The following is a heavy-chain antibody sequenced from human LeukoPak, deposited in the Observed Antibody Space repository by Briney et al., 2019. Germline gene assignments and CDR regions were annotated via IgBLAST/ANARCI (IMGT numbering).Heavy chain of an antibody. D-gene: IGHD5-12*01. J-gene: IGHJ4*02. CDR3: AREHSSGYSGYGFDY. CDR2: IYYSGST. CDR1: GGSISSYY. Sequence: PSETLSLTCTVSGGSISSYYWSWIRQPPGKGLEWIGYIYYSGSTKYKPSLKSRVTISVDTSKNQFSLKLSSVTAADTAVYYCAREHSSGYSGYGFDYWGQGTLVTVSS. V-gene: IGHV4-59*01.